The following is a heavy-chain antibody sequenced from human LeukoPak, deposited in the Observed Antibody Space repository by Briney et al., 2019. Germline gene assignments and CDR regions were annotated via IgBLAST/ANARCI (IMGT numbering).Heavy chain of an antibody. Sequence: PGGSLRLSCAASGFTFSSYSMNWVRQAPGKGLEWVSHISSSSSTIYYADSVKGRFTISRDNAKNSLYLQMNSLRAEDTAVYYCARGPRGYEIPNDYVGNWFDPWGQGTLVTVSS. CDR3: ARGPRGYEIPNDYVGNWFDP. CDR1: GFTFSSYS. V-gene: IGHV3-48*04. CDR2: ISSSSSTI. D-gene: IGHD5-12*01. J-gene: IGHJ5*02.